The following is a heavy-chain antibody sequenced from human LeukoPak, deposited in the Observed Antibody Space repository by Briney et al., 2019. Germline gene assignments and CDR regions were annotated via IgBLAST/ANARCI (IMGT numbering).Heavy chain of an antibody. D-gene: IGHD2-15*01. V-gene: IGHV4-61*01. CDR1: GGSVSSGSYY. CDR3: ARGPRCSGGSCYSVRVDP. Sequence: PSETLSLTCTVSGGSVSSGSYYWSWIQQPPGKGLEWIGEINHSGSTNYNPSLKSRVTISVDTSKNQFSLKLSSVTAADTAVYYCARGPRCSGGSCYSVRVDPWGQGTLVTVSS. CDR2: INHSGST. J-gene: IGHJ5*02.